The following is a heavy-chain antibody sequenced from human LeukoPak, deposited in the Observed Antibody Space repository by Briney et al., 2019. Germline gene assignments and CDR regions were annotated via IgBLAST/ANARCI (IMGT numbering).Heavy chain of an antibody. V-gene: IGHV3-20*04. CDR3: ARASRNGGWGYDY. D-gene: IGHD1-26*01. CDR1: GLILDDYG. Sequence: GGSLRLSCAASGLILDDYGMTWVRQAPGKGLEWVSGIKWSGSYTGYADSVKGRFTISRDNAKNSLYLQMNSLRAEDTALYYCARASRNGGWGYDYWGQGALVTVS. CDR2: IKWSGSYT. J-gene: IGHJ4*02.